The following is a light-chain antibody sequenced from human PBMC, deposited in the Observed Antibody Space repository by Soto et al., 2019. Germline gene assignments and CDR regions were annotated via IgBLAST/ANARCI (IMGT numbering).Light chain of an antibody. Sequence: QSALTQPASVSGSPGQSITISCTGTSSDVGGYNCVSWYQQHPGKAPKLMIYNDSNRPSGVSNRFSGSQSGNTAALTISGLQGEDESDYYCSSYTRSSLVVFGGGTKLTVL. J-gene: IGLJ2*01. CDR3: SSYTRSSLVV. CDR1: SSDVGGYNC. V-gene: IGLV2-14*01. CDR2: NDS.